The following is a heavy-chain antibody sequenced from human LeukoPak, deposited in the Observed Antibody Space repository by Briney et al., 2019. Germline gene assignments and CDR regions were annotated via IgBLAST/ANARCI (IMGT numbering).Heavy chain of an antibody. Sequence: PGGSLRLSCGASGFTFRTYWMSWVRQAPGKGLEWVANINEDGSQQYYVDSVKGRFTISRDNAKNSLSLQMNSVRAEDTAVYYCARLQPELRFRTPFDPWGQGTQVTVSS. CDR3: ARLQPELRFRTPFDP. V-gene: IGHV3-7*01. CDR2: INEDGSQQ. CDR1: GFTFRTYW. J-gene: IGHJ5*02. D-gene: IGHD1-1*01.